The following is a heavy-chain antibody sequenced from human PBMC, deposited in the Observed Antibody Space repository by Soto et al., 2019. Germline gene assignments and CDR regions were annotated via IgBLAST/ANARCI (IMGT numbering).Heavy chain of an antibody. CDR3: ARSXYYYDSSGYPKEYYFDY. J-gene: IGHJ4*02. CDR2: IYYSGTT. D-gene: IGHD3-22*01. V-gene: IGHV4-61*01. CDR1: GGAVSSGTYY. Sequence: SETLSLTCTVSGGAVSSGTYYWSWIRRPPGKGLEWIGYIYYSGTTNYNPSLKSRVTISVDTSKNQFSLKLNSVTAADTAVYYCARSXYYYDSSGYPKEYYFDYWGPGTLVTVSS.